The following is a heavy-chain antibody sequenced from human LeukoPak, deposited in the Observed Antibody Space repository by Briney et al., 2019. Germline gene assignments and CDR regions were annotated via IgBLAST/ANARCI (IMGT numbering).Heavy chain of an antibody. J-gene: IGHJ4*02. CDR3: VKGGWFDD. Sequence: GGSLRLSCAASGFTFSGYDMNWARQAPGTGPEWVAAISQSGADTHYGDSVKGRFTISRDNSKNTLYLQMNTLRVEDTAVYYCVKGGWFDDWGQGTLVTVSS. CDR2: ISQSGADT. D-gene: IGHD6-19*01. V-gene: IGHV3-23*01. CDR1: GFTFSGYD.